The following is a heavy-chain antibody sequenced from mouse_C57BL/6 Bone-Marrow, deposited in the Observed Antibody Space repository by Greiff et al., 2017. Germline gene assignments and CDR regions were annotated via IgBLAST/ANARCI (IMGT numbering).Heavy chain of an antibody. D-gene: IGHD3-2*02. CDR1: GYTFTSYW. CDR3: ARWKAQAADYFDY. J-gene: IGHJ2*01. Sequence: VQLQQPGAELVKPGASVKLSCKASGYTFTSYWMHWVKQRPGRGLEWIGRIDPNSGGTKYNAKFKSKATLTVDKPSSTAYMQLSSLTSEDSAVYYCARWKAQAADYFDYWGQGTTLTVSS. V-gene: IGHV1-72*01. CDR2: IDPNSGGT.